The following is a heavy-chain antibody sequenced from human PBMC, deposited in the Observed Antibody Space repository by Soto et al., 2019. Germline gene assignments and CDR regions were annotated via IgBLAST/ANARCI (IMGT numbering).Heavy chain of an antibody. D-gene: IGHD3-3*01. CDR3: ARDRLRFLGGYFDY. V-gene: IGHV3-64*02. J-gene: IGHJ4*01. CDR2: ISSNGFIT. CDR1: GFTFNTFT. Sequence: PGGSLRLSCVASGFTFNTFTMHWVRQAPGKGLEYVSAISSNGFITHYADSVKGRFTVSRDNSKNTLFLLLDSLRAEDMAVYYCARDRLRFLGGYFDYWGQGSLVTVSS.